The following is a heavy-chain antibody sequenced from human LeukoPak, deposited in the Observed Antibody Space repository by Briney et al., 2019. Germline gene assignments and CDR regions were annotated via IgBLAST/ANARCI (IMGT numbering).Heavy chain of an antibody. CDR1: GYTFISYG. V-gene: IGHV1-18*01. CDR3: ARDNDSRDPPHFDY. Sequence: ASVKVSCKASGYTFISYGISWVRQAPGQGLEWMGWISAYNDNTNYAQKLQGRVTMTTDTSTSTAYMELRSLRSDDTAVYYCARDNDSRDPPHFDYWGQGTLVTVSS. CDR2: ISAYNDNT. J-gene: IGHJ4*02. D-gene: IGHD3-16*01.